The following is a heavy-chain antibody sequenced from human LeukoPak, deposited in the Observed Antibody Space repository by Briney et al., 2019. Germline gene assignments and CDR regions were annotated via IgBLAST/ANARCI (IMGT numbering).Heavy chain of an antibody. CDR2: ISSSGSTI. Sequence: GGSLRLSCAASGFTFSDYYMSWIRQAPGKGLEWVSYISSSGSTIYYADSVRGRFTISRDNAKNSLYLQMNSLRAEDTAVYYCASTQDGDAFDIWGQGTMVTVSS. CDR1: GFTFSDYY. CDR3: ASTQDGDAFDI. D-gene: IGHD2-15*01. J-gene: IGHJ3*02. V-gene: IGHV3-11*01.